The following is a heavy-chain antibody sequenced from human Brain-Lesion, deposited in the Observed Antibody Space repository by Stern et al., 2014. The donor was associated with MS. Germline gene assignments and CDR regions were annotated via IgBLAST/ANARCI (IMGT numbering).Heavy chain of an antibody. J-gene: IGHJ5*02. CDR2: IYRDGST. CDR1: GGSISSGGYY. Sequence: QVQLQQSGPGLVKPSQTLSLTCTVSGGSISSGGYYWSWIRQHPGKGLEWIGYIYRDGSTFYNPSLKSRVTISIDPSNLQFYLNLTSVTAADTAVYYCARVRIPAASQYNWFDPWGLGTLVTVSS. V-gene: IGHV4-31*03. CDR3: ARVRIPAASQYNWFDP. D-gene: IGHD2-2*01.